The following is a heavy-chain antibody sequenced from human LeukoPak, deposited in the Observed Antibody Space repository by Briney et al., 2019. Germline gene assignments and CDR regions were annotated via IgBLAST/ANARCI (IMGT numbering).Heavy chain of an antibody. CDR1: GFTFSSYA. CDR3: AKDPTKGALNMAGGDY. D-gene: IGHD1-26*01. V-gene: IGHV3-23*01. Sequence: PGGSLRLSCAASGFTFSSYAMSWVRQAPGKGLEWVSAISGSGGSTYYADSVKGRFTISRDNSKNTLYLQTNSLRAEDTAVYYCAKDPTKGALNMAGGDYWGQGTLVTVSS. J-gene: IGHJ4*02. CDR2: ISGSGGST.